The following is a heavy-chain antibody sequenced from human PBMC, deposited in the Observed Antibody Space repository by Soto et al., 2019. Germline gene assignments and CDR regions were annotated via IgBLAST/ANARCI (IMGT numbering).Heavy chain of an antibody. J-gene: IGHJ4*02. CDR3: ARVPNYCSSTSCYFDY. CDR2: ISYDGSNN. D-gene: IGHD2-2*01. V-gene: IGHV3-30*04. Sequence: GGSLRLSCAASGFTFSSYAMHWVRQAPGKGLEWVAVISYDGSNNYYADSVKGRFTISRDNSKNTLYLQMNSLRAEDTAVYYCARVPNYCSSTSCYFDYWGQGTLVTVAS. CDR1: GFTFSSYA.